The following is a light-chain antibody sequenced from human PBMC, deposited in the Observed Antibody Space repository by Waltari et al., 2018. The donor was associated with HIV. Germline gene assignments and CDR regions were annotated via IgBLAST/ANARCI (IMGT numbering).Light chain of an antibody. Sequence: SYELTQPPSVSVSPGQTARITCSGDALPRKYAYWYQQKSGQAPVLVIYEDNRRPSGIPERFSGSSSGTMVTLTISGAQVEDEVDYYCYSTDDSGNPLAVFGGGTQLTVL. CDR1: ALPRKY. CDR2: EDN. J-gene: IGLJ7*01. CDR3: YSTDDSGNPLAV. V-gene: IGLV3-10*01.